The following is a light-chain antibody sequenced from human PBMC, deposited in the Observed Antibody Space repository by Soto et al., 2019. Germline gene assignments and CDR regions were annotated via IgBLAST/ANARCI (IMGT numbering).Light chain of an antibody. CDR3: QQYGDMWT. CDR2: GAS. V-gene: IGKV3-20*01. J-gene: IGKJ1*01. Sequence: EIVLTQSPGTLSLSPGERATLNCRAGQNVRSSYLAWYQQQPGQAPRLLIHGASRRATGIPDRFSGSGSGTDFTLTINRLEPEDFAVYFCQQYGDMWTFGQGTKVDIK. CDR1: QNVRSSY.